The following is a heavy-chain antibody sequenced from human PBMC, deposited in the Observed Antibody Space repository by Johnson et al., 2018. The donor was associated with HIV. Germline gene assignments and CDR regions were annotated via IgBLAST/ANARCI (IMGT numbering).Heavy chain of an antibody. D-gene: IGHD1-26*01. V-gene: IGHV3-74*01. Sequence: LSCAASGLSVSYGYMTWVRQAPGKGLEWVSVIYSDGSATDYADSVNGRFTVSRDNTKNTLYVQMNSLRVEDTAVYYCGRGGGDYYRDGFDLWGQGTVVTVSS. CDR1: GLSVSYGY. CDR3: GRGGGDYYRDGFDL. J-gene: IGHJ3*01. CDR2: IYSDGSAT.